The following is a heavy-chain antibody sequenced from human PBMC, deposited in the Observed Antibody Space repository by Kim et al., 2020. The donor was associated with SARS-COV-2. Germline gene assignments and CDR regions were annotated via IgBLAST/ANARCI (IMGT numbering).Heavy chain of an antibody. J-gene: IGHJ4*02. Sequence: SVKVSCKASGGTFSSYTISWVRQAPGQGLEWMGRIIPILGIANYAQKFQGRVTITADKSTSTAYMELSSLRSEDTAVYYCARAGAYGSGSQRENWGQGTLVNVSS. CDR3: ARAGAYGSGSQREN. CDR1: GGTFSSYT. V-gene: IGHV1-69*02. D-gene: IGHD3-10*01. CDR2: IIPILGIA.